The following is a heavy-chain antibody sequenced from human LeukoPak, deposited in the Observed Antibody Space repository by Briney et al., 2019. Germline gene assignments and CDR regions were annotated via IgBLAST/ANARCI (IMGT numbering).Heavy chain of an antibody. V-gene: IGHV3-7*03. J-gene: IGHJ4*02. Sequence: GGSLRLSCAASRFTFSTNWMGWVRQAPGKGLEWVASITPAGSEKYYANSMKGRFTISRENAKNSLYLQMNSLRAEDTAMYYCARQKQSHGNFDFWGQGTLVTVSS. CDR3: ARQKQSHGNFDF. D-gene: IGHD1-26*01. CDR1: RFTFSTNW. CDR2: ITPAGSEK.